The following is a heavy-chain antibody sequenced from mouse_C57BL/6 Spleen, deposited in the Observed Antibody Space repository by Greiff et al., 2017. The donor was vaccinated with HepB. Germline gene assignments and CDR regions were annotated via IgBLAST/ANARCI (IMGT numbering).Heavy chain of an antibody. Sequence: QVQLQQSGAELARPGASVKLSCKASGYTFTSYGISWVKQRTGQGLEWIGEIYPRSGNTYYNEKFKGKATLTADKSSSTAYMELRSLTSEDSAVYFCARKAPTTVVGRDAMDYWGQGTSVTVSS. J-gene: IGHJ4*01. V-gene: IGHV1-81*01. CDR2: IYPRSGNT. CDR1: GYTFTSYG. CDR3: ARKAPTTVVGRDAMDY. D-gene: IGHD1-1*01.